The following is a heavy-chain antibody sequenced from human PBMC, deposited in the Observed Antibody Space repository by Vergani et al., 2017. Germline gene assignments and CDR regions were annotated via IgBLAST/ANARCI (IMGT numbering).Heavy chain of an antibody. J-gene: IGHJ4*02. CDR1: GYTFSNYN. CDR2: INPSGGNT. Sequence: QVQVVQSGAEVKKSGASVKVSCKTSGYTFSNYNMHWVRQAPGQGLEWKGIINPSGGNTNYAQKFQGRVTMTRDTSTSTVYMELSSLRSEDTAIYGSARGDYGILTGYRYWGQGTLVTDSA. CDR3: ARGDYGILTGYRY. D-gene: IGHD3-9*01. V-gene: IGHV1-46*03.